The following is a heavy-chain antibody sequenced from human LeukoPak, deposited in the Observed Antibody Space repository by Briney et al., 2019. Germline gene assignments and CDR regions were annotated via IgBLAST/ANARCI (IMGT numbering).Heavy chain of an antibody. Sequence: SVKVSCKASGGTFSSYAISWVRQAPGQGLEWMGRIIPIFGTANYAQKFQGRVTITTNESTSTAYMELSSLRSEDTAVYYCATTVTTHAFDIWGQGTMVTVSS. V-gene: IGHV1-69*05. CDR2: IIPIFGTA. CDR3: ATTVTTHAFDI. J-gene: IGHJ3*02. D-gene: IGHD4-17*01. CDR1: GGTFSSYA.